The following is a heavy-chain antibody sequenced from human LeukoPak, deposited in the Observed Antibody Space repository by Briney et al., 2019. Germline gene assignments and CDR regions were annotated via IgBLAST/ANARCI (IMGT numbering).Heavy chain of an antibody. CDR1: GYTFTGYY. V-gene: IGHV1-2*02. D-gene: IGHD3-10*01. J-gene: IGHJ4*02. CDR3: ARGLGSRSDYNWNLFDY. CDR2: INPKSGGT. Sequence: ASVKVSCKASGYTFTGYYIHWVRQTPGQGLEWMGWINPKSGGTNYAQKFQGRVTMTRDTSISTAYMELSRLTSDDTAVYYCARGLGSRSDYNWNLFDYWGQGTLVTVSS.